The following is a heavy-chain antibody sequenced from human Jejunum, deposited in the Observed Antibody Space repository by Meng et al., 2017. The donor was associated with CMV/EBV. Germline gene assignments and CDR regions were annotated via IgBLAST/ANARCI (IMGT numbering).Heavy chain of an antibody. CDR1: GSTFSRSP. J-gene: IGHJ4*02. CDR2: ISYDGSNK. CDR3: LKEKVMFAIVPDY. D-gene: IGHD2-8*01. Sequence: QVQLVESXXGXVQPGXXLXXXCAASGSTFSRSPMHWVRQAPGKGLEWVALISYDGSNKYADSVKGRFTISRDNSQNTLYLQMNSLRVEDTAMYYCLKEKVMFAIVPDYWGQGTLVTVSS. V-gene: IGHV3-30*04.